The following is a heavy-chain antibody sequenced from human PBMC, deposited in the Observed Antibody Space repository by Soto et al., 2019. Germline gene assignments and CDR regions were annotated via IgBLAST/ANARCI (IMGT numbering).Heavy chain of an antibody. CDR1: GGSVSSSSYY. J-gene: IGHJ4*02. D-gene: IGHD1-1*01. CDR2: VYYSGST. V-gene: IGHV4-39*01. CDR3: GRLEELATISYYFDY. Sequence: SETLSLTCTVSGGSVSSSSYYWGWVRQPPGKGLEWIGSVYYSGSTYYNPSLESRVTISVDKSKNQFSLKLMSLSAADTAVYYCGRLEELATISYYFDYWGQGALVTVS.